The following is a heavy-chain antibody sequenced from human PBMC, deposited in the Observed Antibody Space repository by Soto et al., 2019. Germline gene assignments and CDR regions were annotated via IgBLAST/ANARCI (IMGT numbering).Heavy chain of an antibody. CDR2: IYYSGNT. CDR1: GVSISSNSYY. Sequence: QLLLQESGPGLVKPSETLSLTCTVSGVSISSNSYYWGWIRQPPGKGLEWIGGIYYSGNTYYTPSLKSRVTISGDTSKNQFSLQLSSVTAADTAVYYWGRRNYGVGFEYWGQGTLVTVSS. D-gene: IGHD4-17*01. CDR3: GRRNYGVGFEY. V-gene: IGHV4-39*01. J-gene: IGHJ4*02.